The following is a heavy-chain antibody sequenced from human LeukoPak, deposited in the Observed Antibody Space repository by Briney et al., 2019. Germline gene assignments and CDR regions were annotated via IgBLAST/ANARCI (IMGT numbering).Heavy chain of an antibody. CDR3: ARDRGRYSSSPSDY. D-gene: IGHD6-6*01. J-gene: IGHJ4*02. CDR1: GFTFSSYW. CDR2: IKQDGSEK. Sequence: GGSLRLSCAASGFTFSSYWMSGVRQAPGKGLEWVANIKQDGSEKYYVDSVKGRFTISRDNAKNSLYLQMNSLRAEDTAVYYCARDRGRYSSSPSDYWGQGTLVTVSS. V-gene: IGHV3-7*01.